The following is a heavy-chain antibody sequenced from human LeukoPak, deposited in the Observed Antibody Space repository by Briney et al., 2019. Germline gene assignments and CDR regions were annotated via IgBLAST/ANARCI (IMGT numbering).Heavy chain of an antibody. J-gene: IGHJ6*03. V-gene: IGHV1-69*13. CDR3: ARGVPAHDILTYYYYMDV. CDR2: IIPIFGTA. D-gene: IGHD3-9*01. Sequence: ASVKVSCKASGGTFRSYVTSWVRQAPGQGLEWMGGIIPIFGTANYAQKFQGRVTITADESTSTAYMELSSLRSEDTAVYYCARGVPAHDILTYYYYMDVWGKGTTVTISS. CDR1: GGTFRSYV.